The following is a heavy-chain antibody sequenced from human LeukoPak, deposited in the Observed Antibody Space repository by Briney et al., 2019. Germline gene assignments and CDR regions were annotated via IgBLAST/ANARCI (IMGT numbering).Heavy chain of an antibody. Sequence: PGGSLRLSCAASGFTFSSYGMHWVRQAPGKGLEWVAVIWYDGSNKYYADSVKGRFTISRDNSKNTLYLQMNSLRVEDTAIYYCVRERMNVLRFLEWSTFDYWGQGTLAIVSS. CDR3: VRERMNVLRFLEWSTFDY. D-gene: IGHD3-3*01. V-gene: IGHV3-33*01. J-gene: IGHJ4*02. CDR1: GFTFSSYG. CDR2: IWYDGSNK.